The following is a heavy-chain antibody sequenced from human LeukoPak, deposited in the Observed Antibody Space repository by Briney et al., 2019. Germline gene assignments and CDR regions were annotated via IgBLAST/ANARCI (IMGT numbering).Heavy chain of an antibody. CDR2: MNPNSGNT. D-gene: IGHD3-9*01. CDR3: ARRFYDNLTGHTWYDY. Sequence: ASVKVSCKASGCTFTSYDINWMRQAPGQGLEWVGWMNPNSGNTGYAQTFQGKLTMTRNTSIKTAYMELSSLRSEDTAVYYCARRFYDNLTGHTWYDYWGQGTLVTVSS. J-gene: IGHJ4*02. V-gene: IGHV1-8*01. CDR1: GCTFTSYD.